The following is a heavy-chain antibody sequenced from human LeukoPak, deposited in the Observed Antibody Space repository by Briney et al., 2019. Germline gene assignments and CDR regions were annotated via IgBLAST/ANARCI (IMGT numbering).Heavy chain of an antibody. Sequence: GGSLRLSCAASGFTFSSYRMTWVRQAPGKGLEWVSSISSSSSYIYYADSVKGRFTISRDNAKNLLYLQMNSLRAEDTAVYYCARDGLGYCSSTSCKWSYWGQGTLVTVSS. CDR3: ARDGLGYCSSTSCKWSY. V-gene: IGHV3-21*01. D-gene: IGHD2-2*01. J-gene: IGHJ4*02. CDR1: GFTFSSYR. CDR2: ISSSSSYI.